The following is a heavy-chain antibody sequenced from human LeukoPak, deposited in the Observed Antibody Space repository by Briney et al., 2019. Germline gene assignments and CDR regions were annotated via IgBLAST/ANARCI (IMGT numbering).Heavy chain of an antibody. J-gene: IGHJ3*02. CDR3: AKDIKGIVQGAFDI. V-gene: IGHV3-11*01. CDR2: MDSSGDVI. D-gene: IGHD1-26*01. CDR1: GFIFSDYY. Sequence: PGGSLRLSCAASGFIFSDYYMTWIRKAPGKGLEWLSYMDSSGDVIYYADSVKGRFTISRDNAKNSLYLEMNSLRAEDMALYYCAKDIKGIVQGAFDIWGQGTMVTVSS.